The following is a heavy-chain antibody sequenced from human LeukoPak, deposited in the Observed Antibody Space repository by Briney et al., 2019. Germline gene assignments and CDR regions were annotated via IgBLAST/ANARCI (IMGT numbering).Heavy chain of an antibody. V-gene: IGHV4-30-4*01. CDR1: GGSISSGDYY. Sequence: SETLSLTCTVSGGSISSGDYYWSWIRQPPGKGLEWIGYIYYSGSTYYNPSLKSRVTISVDTSKNQFSLKLSSVTAADTAVYYCARSHMVRGVIFHEIPRFDPWGQGTLVTVSS. CDR2: IYYSGST. CDR3: ARSHMVRGVIFHEIPRFDP. J-gene: IGHJ5*02. D-gene: IGHD3-10*01.